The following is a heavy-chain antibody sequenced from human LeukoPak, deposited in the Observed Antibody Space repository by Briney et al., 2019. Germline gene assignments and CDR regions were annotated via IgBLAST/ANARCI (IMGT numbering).Heavy chain of an antibody. D-gene: IGHD3-10*01. Sequence: PSETLSLTCSVSGGSISSYFWSWIRQSPGKGLEWIGYIYFTGTTNYNPSLKSRVTISVDVSKRQFSLKLTSMTAADTAVYYCARDSGPYGPTWCFDLWGRGTLVTVSS. CDR2: IYFTGTT. J-gene: IGHJ2*01. V-gene: IGHV4-59*12. CDR1: GGSISSYF. CDR3: ARDSGPYGPTWCFDL.